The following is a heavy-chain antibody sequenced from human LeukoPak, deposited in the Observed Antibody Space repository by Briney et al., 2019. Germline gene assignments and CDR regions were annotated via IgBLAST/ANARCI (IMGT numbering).Heavy chain of an antibody. J-gene: IGHJ3*02. CDR1: GFTFSSYW. V-gene: IGHV3-7*01. Sequence: PGGSLRLSCAASGFTFSSYWMSWVRQAPGKGLEWVANIKQDGSEKYYVDSVKGRFTISRDNAKNSLYLQMNSLRAEDTAVYYCARDLTFLRYDILTGYFQGHAFDIWGQGTMVTVSS. D-gene: IGHD3-9*01. CDR3: ARDLTFLRYDILTGYFQGHAFDI. CDR2: IKQDGSEK.